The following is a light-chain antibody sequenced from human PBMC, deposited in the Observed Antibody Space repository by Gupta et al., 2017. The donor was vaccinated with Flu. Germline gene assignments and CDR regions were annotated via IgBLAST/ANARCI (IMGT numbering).Light chain of an antibody. J-gene: IGKJ5*01. CDR3: QQRSNRRPIT. CDR2: DPS. V-gene: IGKV3-11*01. Sequence: EVVLTQSPATLSLSPGERATLSCSASQSVSSYLAWYQQKPGQAPRLLIYDPSNRATGIPARFSGSGSGTDFTLTISSLVPEDFAVYYCQQRSNRRPITFGQGTRLEIK. CDR1: QSVSSY.